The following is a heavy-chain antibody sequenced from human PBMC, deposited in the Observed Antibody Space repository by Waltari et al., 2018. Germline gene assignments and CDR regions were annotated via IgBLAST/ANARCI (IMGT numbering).Heavy chain of an antibody. D-gene: IGHD7-27*01. CDR2: IYQSGST. Sequence: QLQLQESGSGLVKPSQTLSLTCAVSGGSISSGGYSWGWIRQPPGKGLEWIGYIYQSGSTYYNPSLKSRVTISVDRSKNQFSLKLSSVTAADTAVYYCARSTSGPYYFDYWGQGTLVTVSS. CDR1: GGSISSGGYS. J-gene: IGHJ4*02. CDR3: ARSTSGPYYFDY. V-gene: IGHV4-30-2*01.